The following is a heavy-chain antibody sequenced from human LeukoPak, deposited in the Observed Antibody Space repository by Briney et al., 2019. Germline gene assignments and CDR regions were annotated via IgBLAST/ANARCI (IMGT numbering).Heavy chain of an antibody. CDR1: GGSISSGGYY. CDR3: ARAEMATNHFDY. D-gene: IGHD5-24*01. CDR2: IYYSGST. J-gene: IGHJ4*02. Sequence: SETLSLTCTVSGGSISSGGYYWNWIRQHPGKGLEWIGYIYYSGSTYYNPSLKSRVTISVDTSKNQFSLKLSSVTAADTAVYYCARAEMATNHFDYWGQGTLVTVSS. V-gene: IGHV4-31*03.